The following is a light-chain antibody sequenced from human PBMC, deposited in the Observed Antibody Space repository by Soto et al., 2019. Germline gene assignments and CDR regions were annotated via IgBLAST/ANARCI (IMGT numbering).Light chain of an antibody. CDR1: SSDVGAYNY. J-gene: IGLJ1*01. CDR3: SSYSSVSTDV. CDR2: EVS. V-gene: IGLV2-14*01. Sequence: QSALTQPASVSGVPGQSIVIPCTGASSDVGAYNYVSWYQQHPGKAPKLIISEVSSRPSGVSSRFSGSKAGNTASLTISGLQAEDEAEYYCSSYSSVSTDVFGTGTKVTVL.